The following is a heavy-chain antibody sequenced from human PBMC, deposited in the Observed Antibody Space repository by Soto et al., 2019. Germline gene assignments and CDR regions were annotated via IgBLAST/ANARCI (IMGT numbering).Heavy chain of an antibody. CDR3: VRLSEGIPADY. V-gene: IGHV4-39*01. Sequence: QLQLQASGPGLVKPSETLSLTCIVSGGSISNANYHWGWIRQPPGKGLEWIGSLYYTGITYYNPSLKSRLTISVDTSRNQFSLKLSALAAADTALYYCVRLSEGIPADYWGQGTTVTVSS. D-gene: IGHD2-2*01. CDR2: LYYTGIT. J-gene: IGHJ4*03. CDR1: GGSISNANYH.